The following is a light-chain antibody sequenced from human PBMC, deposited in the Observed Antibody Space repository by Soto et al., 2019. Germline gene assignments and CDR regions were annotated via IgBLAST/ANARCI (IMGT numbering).Light chain of an antibody. V-gene: IGLV2-11*01. Sequence: QSALTQPRSVSGSPGQSVTISCTGTSSDVGAYNYVSWYQHHPGKAPKVMIYDVSERPSGVPDRFSGSKSDNKASLTISGLQYVDEADYDCCSYAGSYSWVFGGGTKVTVL. J-gene: IGLJ3*02. CDR2: DVS. CDR3: CSYAGSYSWV. CDR1: SSDVGAYNY.